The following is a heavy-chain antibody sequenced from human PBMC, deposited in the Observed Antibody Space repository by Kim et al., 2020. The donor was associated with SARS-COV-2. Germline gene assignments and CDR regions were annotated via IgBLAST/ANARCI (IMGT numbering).Heavy chain of an antibody. CDR1: GFTFSSYW. CDR3: ARDPMNDFDM. J-gene: IGHJ3*02. V-gene: IGHV3-74*01. CDR2: INSDGSIT. Sequence: GGSLRLSCTASGFTFSSYWMHWVRHAPGEGLVWVSGINSDGSITRYADSVKGRFIISRDNAKNTLYLQMNSLRGEDTAVYYCARDPMNDFDMWGQGTMVTVSS.